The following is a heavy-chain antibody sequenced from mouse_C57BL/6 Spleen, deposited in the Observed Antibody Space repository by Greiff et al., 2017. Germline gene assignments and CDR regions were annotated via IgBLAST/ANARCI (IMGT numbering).Heavy chain of an antibody. Sequence: QVQLQQPGAELVKPGASVKLSCKASGYTFTSYWMQWVKQRPGQGLEWIGEIDPSDSYTNYNQKFKGKATLTVDTSSSTAYMQLSSLTSEDSAVYYCARRYYDSSDYAKDYWGQGTSVTVSS. CDR2: IDPSDSYT. D-gene: IGHD1-1*01. CDR1: GYTFTSYW. J-gene: IGHJ4*01. V-gene: IGHV1-50*01. CDR3: ARRYYDSSDYAKDY.